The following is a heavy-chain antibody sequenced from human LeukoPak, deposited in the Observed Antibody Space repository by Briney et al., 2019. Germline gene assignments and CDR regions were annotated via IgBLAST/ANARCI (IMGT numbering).Heavy chain of an antibody. J-gene: IGHJ4*02. CDR3: SRDPIGDH. V-gene: IGHV3-7*01. D-gene: IGHD3-10*01. CDR2: IKGDGSEE. Sequence: PGGSLRLSCAASGFTFNNFWMSWVRQAPGKGLECVANIKGDGSEENYVDSVKGRFTIARDNAKHSLYLQMSSLRAEDTAVYYCSRDPIGDHWGQGTQVTVSS. CDR1: GFTFNNFW.